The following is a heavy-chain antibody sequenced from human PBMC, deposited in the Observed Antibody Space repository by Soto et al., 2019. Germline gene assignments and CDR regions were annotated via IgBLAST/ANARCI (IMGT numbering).Heavy chain of an antibody. CDR2: ISSSRSTI. CDR1: GFTLSSYS. Sequence: VQLVESGGGLVQPGGSLRLSCEASGFTLSSYSMNWARQAPGQGLEWVSYISSSRSTIHYADSVKGRFTISIDNAKSSLYLQMNSLRDEDTAVYYCARDNPRSSGWDVWGQGTTVTVSS. CDR3: ARDNPRSSGWDV. V-gene: IGHV3-48*02. J-gene: IGHJ6*02.